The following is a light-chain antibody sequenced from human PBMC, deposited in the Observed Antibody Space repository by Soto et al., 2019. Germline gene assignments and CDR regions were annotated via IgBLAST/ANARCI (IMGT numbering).Light chain of an antibody. CDR3: CSYAGNYTWV. Sequence: QSALTQPRSVSGSPGQSVTISCTGTSSDVGGYNYVSWYQQHPGKAPKLMIYDVSKRPSGVPDRFSGSKSGNTASLTISGLQAEDAADYYCCSYAGNYTWVFGGGTKLTVL. V-gene: IGLV2-11*01. J-gene: IGLJ2*01. CDR1: SSDVGGYNY. CDR2: DVS.